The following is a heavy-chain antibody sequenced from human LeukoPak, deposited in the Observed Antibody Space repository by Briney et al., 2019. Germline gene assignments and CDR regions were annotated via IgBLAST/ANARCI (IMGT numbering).Heavy chain of an antibody. D-gene: IGHD5-12*01. Sequence: GGSLRLSCAASGFTFSSYAMHWVRQAPGKGLEWVAVISYDGSSKYYADSVKGRFTISRDNSKNTLYLQMNSLRAEDTAVYYCAREISRGADIVAASVAGGWDYWGQGTLVTVSS. CDR2: ISYDGSSK. CDR1: GFTFSSYA. CDR3: AREISRGADIVAASVAGGWDY. V-gene: IGHV3-30-3*01. J-gene: IGHJ4*02.